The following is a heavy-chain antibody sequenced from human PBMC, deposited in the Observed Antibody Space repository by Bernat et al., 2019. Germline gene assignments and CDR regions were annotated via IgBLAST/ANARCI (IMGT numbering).Heavy chain of an antibody. Sequence: QVQLVQSGAEVKKPGSSVKVSCKASGGTFSSYTISWVRQAPGQGLEWMGRIIPILGIANYAQKFQGSVTSNADKSTSTAYMELSSLRSEDTAVYYCARDIPLGSGLQSDAFDIWGQGTMVTVSS. CDR1: GGTFSSYT. D-gene: IGHD3-3*01. V-gene: IGHV1-69*08. CDR3: ARDIPLGSGLQSDAFDI. J-gene: IGHJ3*02. CDR2: IIPILGIA.